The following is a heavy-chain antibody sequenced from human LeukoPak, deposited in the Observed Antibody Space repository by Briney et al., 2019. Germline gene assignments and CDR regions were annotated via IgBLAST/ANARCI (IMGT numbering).Heavy chain of an antibody. J-gene: IGHJ5*02. CDR3: ARDKREYYGSGSYNNWFDP. Sequence: AGGSLRLSCAASGFTFSNYWMRWVRQAPGKGLEWVANIKHDGNEKYYVDSVKGRFTISRDNAKNTLYLQMNSLRAEDTAVYYCARDKREYYGSGSYNNWFDPWGQGTLVTVSS. D-gene: IGHD3-10*01. CDR2: IKHDGNEK. V-gene: IGHV3-7*01. CDR1: GFTFSNYW.